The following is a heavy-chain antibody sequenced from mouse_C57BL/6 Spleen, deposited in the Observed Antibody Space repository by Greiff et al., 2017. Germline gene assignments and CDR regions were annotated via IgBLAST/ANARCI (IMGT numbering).Heavy chain of an antibody. J-gene: IGHJ3*01. CDR2: IYPSDSET. V-gene: IGHV1-61*01. CDR1: GYTFTSYW. CDR3: ARGYGNLFAY. Sequence: QVQLQQPGAELVRPGSSVKLSCKASGYTFTSYWMDWVKQRPGQGLEWIGNIYPSDSETHYNQKFKDKATLTVDKSSSTAYMQLSSLTSEDSAVYYCARGYGNLFAYWGQGTMVTVSA. D-gene: IGHD2-1*01.